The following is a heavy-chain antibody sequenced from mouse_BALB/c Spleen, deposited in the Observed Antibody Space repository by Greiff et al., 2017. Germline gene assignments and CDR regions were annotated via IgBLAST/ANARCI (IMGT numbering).Heavy chain of an antibody. J-gene: IGHJ3*01. CDR2: IDPANGNT. CDR1: GFNIKDTY. CDR3: ARKGVYYGNYWFAY. V-gene: IGHV14-3*02. Sequence: EVKLLESGAELVKPGASVKLSCTASGFNIKDTYMHWVKQRPEQGLEWIGRIDPANGNTKYDPKFQGKATITADTSSNTAYLQLSSLTSEDTAVYYCARKGVYYGNYWFAYWGQGTLVTVSA. D-gene: IGHD2-1*01.